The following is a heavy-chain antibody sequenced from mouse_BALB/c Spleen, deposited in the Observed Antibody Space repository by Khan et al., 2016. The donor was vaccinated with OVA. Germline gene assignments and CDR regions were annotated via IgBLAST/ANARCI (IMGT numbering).Heavy chain of an antibody. CDR1: GYTFINYW. V-gene: IGHV1-7*01. CDR2: INPSTGYT. CDR3: ARGGLRWDFDY. D-gene: IGHD1-1*01. Sequence: QIQLQQSGAELAKPGASVKMSCKASGYTFINYWILWVKQRPGQGLEWIGYINPSTGYTEYNQNFKEKATLTAEKSASTAYMQLSSLTSEDTAVYYCARGGLRWDFDYWGQGTTLTVSS. J-gene: IGHJ2*01.